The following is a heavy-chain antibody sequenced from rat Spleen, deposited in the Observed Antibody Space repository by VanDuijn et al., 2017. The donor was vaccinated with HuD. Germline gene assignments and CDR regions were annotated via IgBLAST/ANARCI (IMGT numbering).Heavy chain of an antibody. V-gene: IGHV2-1*01. CDR1: GFSLISNS. CDR3: ARHAYGGYEAFDY. J-gene: IGHJ2*01. Sequence: QVQLKESGPGLVQPSQTLSLICTVSGFSLISNSVHWVRQPPGKGLEWMGAIWSGGSTDYNSALKSRLSISRDTSKSQLFLKVTRLQPGDTGTYYCARHAYGGYEAFDYWGQGVMVTVSS. CDR2: IWSGGST. D-gene: IGHD1-11*01.